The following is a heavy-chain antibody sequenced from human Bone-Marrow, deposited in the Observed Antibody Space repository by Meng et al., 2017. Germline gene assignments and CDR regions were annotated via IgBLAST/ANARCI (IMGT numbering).Heavy chain of an antibody. J-gene: IGHJ4*02. V-gene: IGHV4-59*03. D-gene: IGHD1-26*01. CDR1: GGSISSHY. CDR3: AGGPWEFDF. Sequence: SETLSLTCTVSGGSISSHYWSWVRQSPGKGLEYIAYIDYSGSTNYNPSLKSRVTISADTSKNQLSLKLTSVTAADTAVYYCAGGPWEFDFWGQGILVTVSS. CDR2: IDYSGST.